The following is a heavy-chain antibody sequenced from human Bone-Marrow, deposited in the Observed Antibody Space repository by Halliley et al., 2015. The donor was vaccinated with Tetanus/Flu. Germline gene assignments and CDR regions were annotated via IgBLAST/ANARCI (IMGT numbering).Heavy chain of an antibody. D-gene: IGHD5-18*01. Sequence: WVSVIYSDGSTYYADSVKGRFTISRDNSKNTLYLQMNSLRAEDTAVYYCARVDTAMWGGYYGMDVWGQGTTVIVSS. CDR3: ARVDTAMWGGYYGMDV. V-gene: IGHV3-53*01. J-gene: IGHJ6*02. CDR2: IYSDGST.